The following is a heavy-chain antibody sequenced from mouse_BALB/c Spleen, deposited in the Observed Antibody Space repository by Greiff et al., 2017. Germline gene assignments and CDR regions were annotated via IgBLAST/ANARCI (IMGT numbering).Heavy chain of an antibody. CDR3: ARFWAYAMDY. CDR1: GYSITSDYA. D-gene: IGHD4-1*01. CDR2: ISYSGST. Sequence: EVKLEESGPGLVKPSQSLSLTCTVTGYSITSDYAWNWIRQFPGNKLEWMGYISYSGSTSYNPSLKSRISITRDTSKNQFFLQLNSVTTEDTATYYCARFWAYAMDYWGQGTSVTVSS. V-gene: IGHV3-2*02. J-gene: IGHJ4*01.